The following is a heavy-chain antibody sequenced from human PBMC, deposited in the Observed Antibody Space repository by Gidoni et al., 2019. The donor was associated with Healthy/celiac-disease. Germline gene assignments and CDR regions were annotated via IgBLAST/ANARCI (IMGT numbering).Heavy chain of an antibody. J-gene: IGHJ6*02. CDR1: GYTFTGSY. V-gene: IGHV1-2*02. D-gene: IGHD6-19*01. Sequence: QVQLVQSGAEVKKPGASVKVSCKASGYTFTGSYMHWVRQAPGQGLEWMGWINPNSGGTNYAQKFQGRVTMTRDTSISTAYMELSRLRSDDTAVYYCARPIAVAGTPGYYYYYGMDVWGQGTTVTASS. CDR3: ARPIAVAGTPGYYYYYGMDV. CDR2: INPNSGGT.